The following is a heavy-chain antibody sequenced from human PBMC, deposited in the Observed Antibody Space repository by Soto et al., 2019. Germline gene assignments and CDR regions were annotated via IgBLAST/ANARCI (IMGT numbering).Heavy chain of an antibody. CDR2: ISSTSSTI. CDR3: ARDPSSGWSNFDY. V-gene: IGHV3-48*02. D-gene: IGHD6-19*01. Sequence: GGSLRLSCTASGFTFSSYSMNWVRQAPGKGLEWVSYISSTSSTIYYADSVKGRFTISRDNAKNSLYLQMNSLRDEDTAVYYCARDPSSGWSNFDYWGQGALVTVSS. J-gene: IGHJ4*02. CDR1: GFTFSSYS.